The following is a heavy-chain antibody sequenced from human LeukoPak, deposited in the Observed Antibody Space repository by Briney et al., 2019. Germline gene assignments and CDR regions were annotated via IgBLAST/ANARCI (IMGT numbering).Heavy chain of an antibody. D-gene: IGHD3-22*01. J-gene: IGHJ4*02. Sequence: GTSVKVSCKASGFTFTSSAMQWVRQARGQRLEWIGWIVVGSGNTNYAQKFQGRVTMTRDTSTSTVYMELSSLRSEDAAVYYCARVHYYDSSGYYYFDYWGQGTLVTVSS. V-gene: IGHV1-58*02. CDR3: ARVHYYDSSGYYYFDY. CDR2: IVVGSGNT. CDR1: GFTFTSSA.